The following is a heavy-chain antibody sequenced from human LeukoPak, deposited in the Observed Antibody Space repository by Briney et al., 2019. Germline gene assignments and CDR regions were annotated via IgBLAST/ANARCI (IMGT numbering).Heavy chain of an antibody. CDR3: AKDASLLWGD. Sequence: GGSLRLSCAASGVTFRTYAMSWVRQAPGKGLEWVAGIGGSGASTFYADSVKGRFTISRDNSKNTPYLQMNSLTAEDTAVYHCAKDASLLWGDWGQGTLVTVSS. CDR2: IGGSGAST. D-gene: IGHD2-2*01. J-gene: IGHJ4*02. V-gene: IGHV3-23*01. CDR1: GVTFRTYA.